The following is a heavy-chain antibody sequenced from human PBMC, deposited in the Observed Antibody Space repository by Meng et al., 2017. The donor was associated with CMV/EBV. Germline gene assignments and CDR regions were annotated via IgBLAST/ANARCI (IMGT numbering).Heavy chain of an antibody. V-gene: IGHV4-4*07. Sequence: CTVAGGSIRSYYWRWIRQPAGKGLEWIGRIYSSGGTNYKSSLKSRVTMSVDTSRNQFSLKLSSVTAADTAVYYCARTDCSSTSCYLSYWGQGTLVTVSS. CDR2: IYSSGGT. J-gene: IGHJ4*02. D-gene: IGHD2-2*01. CDR1: GGSIRSYY. CDR3: ARTDCSSTSCYLSY.